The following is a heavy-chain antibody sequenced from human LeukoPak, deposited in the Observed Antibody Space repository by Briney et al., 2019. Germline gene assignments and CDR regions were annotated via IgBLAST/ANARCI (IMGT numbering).Heavy chain of an antibody. CDR1: GGTFSSYA. D-gene: IGHD3-22*01. V-gene: IGHV1-69*04. CDR2: IIPILGIA. J-gene: IGHJ4*02. Sequence: GASVKVSCKASGGTFSSYAISWVRQAPGQGLEWMGRIIPILGIANYAQKFQGRVTITADKSTSTAYMELSSLRSEDTAVYYCARDSGDSSGYYPDYWGQGTLVTVSS. CDR3: ARDSGDSSGYYPDY.